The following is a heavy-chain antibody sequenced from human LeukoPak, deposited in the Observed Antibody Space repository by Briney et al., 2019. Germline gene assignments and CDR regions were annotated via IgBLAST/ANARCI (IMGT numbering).Heavy chain of an antibody. D-gene: IGHD3-9*01. Sequence: SQTLSLTCTVSGGSISSGGYYWSWIRQPPGKGLEWIGYIYHSGSTYYNPSLKSRVTISVDRSKNQFSLKLSSVTAADTAVYYCARGKHYDILTGYHGSFDYWGQGTLVTVSS. CDR2: IYHSGST. CDR1: GGSISSGGYY. V-gene: IGHV4-30-2*01. CDR3: ARGKHYDILTGYHGSFDY. J-gene: IGHJ4*02.